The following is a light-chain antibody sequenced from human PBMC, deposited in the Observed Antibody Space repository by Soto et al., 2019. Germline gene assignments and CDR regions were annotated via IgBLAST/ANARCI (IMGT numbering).Light chain of an antibody. V-gene: IGLV2-8*01. CDR2: EVS. CDR3: SSYVGSNNFYV. Sequence: QSVLTQPRSVSGSPGQSVTISCTGTSSDVGGYNYVSWYQQYSGKAPKLMIYEVSKRPSGVPDRFSGSKSGNTASLTVSRLQAEDEADYYCSSYVGSNNFYVFGTGTKVTVL. CDR1: SSDVGGYNY. J-gene: IGLJ1*01.